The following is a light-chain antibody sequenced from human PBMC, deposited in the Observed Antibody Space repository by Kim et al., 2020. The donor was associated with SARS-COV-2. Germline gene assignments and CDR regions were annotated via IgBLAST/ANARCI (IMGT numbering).Light chain of an antibody. CDR3: QHSYDIPPYT. Sequence: ASVADRVTITCRASQTVNYSLNWYQQKPGKAPKLLIYAASSLQSGVPSRFSGSGSATYFTLTISTLQPEDFATYYCQHSYDIPPYTFGRGTKLEI. CDR2: AAS. V-gene: IGKV1-39*01. J-gene: IGKJ2*01. CDR1: QTVNYS.